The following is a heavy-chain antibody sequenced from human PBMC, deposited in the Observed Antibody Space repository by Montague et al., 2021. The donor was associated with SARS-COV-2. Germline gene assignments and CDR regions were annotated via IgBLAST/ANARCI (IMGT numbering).Heavy chain of an antibody. V-gene: IGHV4-34*01. CDR3: ARGYDYVWGSYRYLHWFDP. CDR2: INHSGST. Sequence: SETLVLTCAVYGGSFSGYYWSWIRQPPGKGLEWIGEINHSGSTNYNPSLKSRVTISVDTSKNQFSLKLSSVTAADTAVYYCARGYDYVWGSYRYLHWFDPWGQGTLVTVSS. D-gene: IGHD3-16*02. CDR1: GGSFSGYY. J-gene: IGHJ5*02.